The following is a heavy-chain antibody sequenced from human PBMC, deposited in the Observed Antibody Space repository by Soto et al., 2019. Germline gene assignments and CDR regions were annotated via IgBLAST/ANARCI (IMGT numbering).Heavy chain of an antibody. CDR2: INPIFGTA. D-gene: IGHD3-22*01. Sequence: QVQLVKSGAEVKKPGSSGKVSCKASGGTFSSYAISWVRQAPGQGLEWMGGINPIFGTANYAQKFQGRVTITADESTSTAYMELSSLRSEDTAVYYCARDHGIYYDSSGYYRGAFDIWGQGTMVTVSS. CDR3: ARDHGIYYDSSGYYRGAFDI. CDR1: GGTFSSYA. V-gene: IGHV1-69*01. J-gene: IGHJ3*02.